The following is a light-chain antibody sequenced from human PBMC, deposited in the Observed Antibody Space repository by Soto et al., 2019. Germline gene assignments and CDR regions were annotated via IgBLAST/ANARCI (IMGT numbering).Light chain of an antibody. J-gene: IGLJ1*01. Sequence: QSVLTQPPSVSAAPGQKVTISCSGSSSNIGNNYVSWYQQLPGTAPKLMIYEVTSRPSGVSNRFSGSKSGNTASLTISGLQPEDEADYYCSSYTTSSTVVFGTGTKVTVL. CDR3: SSYTTSSTVV. CDR1: SSNIGNNY. CDR2: EVT. V-gene: IGLV2-14*01.